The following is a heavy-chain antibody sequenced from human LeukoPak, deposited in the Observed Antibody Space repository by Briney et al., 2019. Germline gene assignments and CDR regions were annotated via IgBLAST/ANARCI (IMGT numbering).Heavy chain of an antibody. CDR1: GYSFPAKY. CDR2: INPNSGDT. V-gene: IGHV1-2*02. CDR3: ARGEYRYAVDY. D-gene: IGHD5-18*01. Sequence: GESLKISCKGSGYSFPAKYMHWVRQAPGQGLEWMGWINPNSGDTTSAQKFQGRVTMTRDTSISTAYMELSGLTSDDTAVYYCARGEYRYAVDYWGQGTLVTVSS. J-gene: IGHJ4*02.